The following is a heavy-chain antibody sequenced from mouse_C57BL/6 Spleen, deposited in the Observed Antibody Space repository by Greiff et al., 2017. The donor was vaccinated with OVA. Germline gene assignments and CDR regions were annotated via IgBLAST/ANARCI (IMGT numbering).Heavy chain of an antibody. CDR1: GYTFTDYN. Sequence: VQLQQSGPELVKPGASVKIPCKASGYTFTDYNMDWVKQSHGKSLEWIGDINPNNGGTIYNQKFKGKATLTVDKSSSTAYMELRSLTSEDTAVYYCARPLDGYYAMDYWGQGTSVTVSS. CDR3: ARPLDGYYAMDY. CDR2: INPNNGGT. J-gene: IGHJ4*01. V-gene: IGHV1-18*01. D-gene: IGHD2-3*01.